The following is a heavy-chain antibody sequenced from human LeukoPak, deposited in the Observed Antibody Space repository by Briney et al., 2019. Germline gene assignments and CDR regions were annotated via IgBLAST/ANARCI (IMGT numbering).Heavy chain of an antibody. CDR2: ARNKAGSYTT. J-gene: IGHJ4*02. V-gene: IGHV3-72*01. D-gene: IGHD4-17*01. Sequence: GGSLRLSCTASGFTFSDHYMDWVRQAPGKGLEWVGRARNKAGSYTTEYAASLKGGFTISRDDSKNSLYLQMNSLKTEDTAVYYCSRAGDYDQYFFDSWDQGTLVTVSS. CDR3: SRAGDYDQYFFDS. CDR1: GFTFSDHY.